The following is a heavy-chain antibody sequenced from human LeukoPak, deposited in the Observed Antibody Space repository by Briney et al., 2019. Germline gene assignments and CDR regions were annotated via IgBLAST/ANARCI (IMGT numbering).Heavy chain of an antibody. Sequence: PGGSLRLSCAGSGFTFSSHAMTWVRQAPGKGLEWVSAIGGSGGSTYYADSVKGRFTISRDNSKNTLYQQMNSLRAEDTAVYFCARQSGGFYGSSGYYSDSWGQGTLVTVSS. CDR3: ARQSGGFYGSSGYYSDS. D-gene: IGHD3-22*01. V-gene: IGHV3-23*01. J-gene: IGHJ4*02. CDR2: IGGSGGST. CDR1: GFTFSSHA.